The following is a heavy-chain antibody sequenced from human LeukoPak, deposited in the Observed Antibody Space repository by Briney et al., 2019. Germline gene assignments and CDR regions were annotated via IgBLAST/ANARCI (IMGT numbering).Heavy chain of an antibody. CDR3: ASNIVVTPDSRDY. V-gene: IGHV3-48*01. CDR2: ISSGSSTI. Sequence: GGSLRLSCAASGFTFSSYSMNWLRQAPGKGLEWVSFISSGSSTIYYADSVKGRFTISRDNAKNSLYLQMNSLRAEDTAVYYCASNIVVTPDSRDYWGQGTLVTVSS. J-gene: IGHJ4*02. CDR1: GFTFSSYS. D-gene: IGHD5-12*01.